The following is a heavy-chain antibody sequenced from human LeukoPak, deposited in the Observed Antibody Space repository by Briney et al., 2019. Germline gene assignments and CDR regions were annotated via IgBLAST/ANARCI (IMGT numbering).Heavy chain of an antibody. CDR3: ARVGAFYFDY. CDR1: GGSISSSSYY. V-gene: IGHV4-39*01. CDR2: IYYSGNT. Sequence: SETLSLTCTVSGGSISSSSYYWGWIRQPPGKGLEWIGSIYYSGNTYYNPSLKSRVTISVDTSKNQFSLKLSSVTAADTAVYYCARVGAFYFDYWGQGTLVTVSS. J-gene: IGHJ4*02. D-gene: IGHD1-26*01.